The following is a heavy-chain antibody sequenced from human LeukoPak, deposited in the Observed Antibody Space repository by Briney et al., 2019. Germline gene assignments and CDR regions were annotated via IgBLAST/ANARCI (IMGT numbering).Heavy chain of an antibody. CDR3: ASGGVVADPYFDY. Sequence: SQTLSLTCTVSGRSISSGSYYWSWIRQPAGKGLEWIGRIYTSGSTNYNPSLKSRVTISVDTSKNQFSLKLSSVTAADTAVYYCASGGVVADPYFDYWGQGTLVTVSS. V-gene: IGHV4-61*02. CDR1: GRSISSGSYY. J-gene: IGHJ4*02. D-gene: IGHD2-15*01. CDR2: IYTSGST.